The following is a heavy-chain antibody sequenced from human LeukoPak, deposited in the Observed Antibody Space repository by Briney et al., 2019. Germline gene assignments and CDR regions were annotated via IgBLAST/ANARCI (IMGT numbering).Heavy chain of an antibody. J-gene: IGHJ4*02. V-gene: IGHV4-39*01. CDR2: IYYSGST. D-gene: IGHD3-10*01. Sequence: KPSETLSLTCTVSGGSISSSSYYWGWIRQPPGKGLEWIGSIYYSGSTYYNPSLKSRVTISVDTSKNQFSLKLSSVTAADTAVYYCASTHYGSGNYYNRDSYYFDSWGQGTLVTVSS. CDR1: GGSISSSSYY. CDR3: ASTHYGSGNYYNRDSYYFDS.